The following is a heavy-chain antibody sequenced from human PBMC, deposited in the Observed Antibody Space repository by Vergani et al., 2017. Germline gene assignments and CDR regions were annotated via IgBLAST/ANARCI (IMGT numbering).Heavy chain of an antibody. CDR1: GASIRSSNYY. CDR2: IYYSGSP. CDR3: ARHSTVEWLVKLGWIDP. V-gene: IGHV4-39*01. J-gene: IGHJ5*02. D-gene: IGHD6-19*01. Sequence: QLQLQGSGPGLVKPSATLSLTCSVSGASIRSSNYYWGWIRQPPGKGLEWIASIYYSGSPYYNPSPKSRVTISVDTSKNQFSLKLSSVTAADTAVYFCARHSTVEWLVKLGWIDPWGQGILVTVSS.